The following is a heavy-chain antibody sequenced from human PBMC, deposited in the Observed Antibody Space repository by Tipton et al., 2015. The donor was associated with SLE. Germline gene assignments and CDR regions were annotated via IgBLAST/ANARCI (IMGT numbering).Heavy chain of an antibody. Sequence: TLSLTCTVSGYSINSGYYWGWIRQPPGKGLEWIGTIYYSGSTFYNPSPKSRVTISVDSSKNQFSLRLSFVTAADTAVYYCARLERDIVVVPAAIWGQGTLVTVSS. D-gene: IGHD2-2*01. CDR2: IYYSGST. J-gene: IGHJ4*02. V-gene: IGHV4-38-2*02. CDR1: GYSINSGYY. CDR3: ARLERDIVVVPAAI.